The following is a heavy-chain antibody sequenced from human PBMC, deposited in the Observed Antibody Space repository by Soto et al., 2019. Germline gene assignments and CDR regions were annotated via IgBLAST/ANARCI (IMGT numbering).Heavy chain of an antibody. CDR1: GGSISSYY. Sequence: QVQLQESGPGLVKPSETLSLTCTVSGGSISSYYWSWIRQPPGKGLEWIGYIYYSGSTNYNPSLKSRVTISVDTSKNQFSLKLSSVTAADTAVYYCARRKAAHHYYGMDVWGQGTTVTVSS. CDR3: ARRKAAHHYYGMDV. V-gene: IGHV4-59*01. CDR2: IYYSGST. D-gene: IGHD6-13*01. J-gene: IGHJ6*02.